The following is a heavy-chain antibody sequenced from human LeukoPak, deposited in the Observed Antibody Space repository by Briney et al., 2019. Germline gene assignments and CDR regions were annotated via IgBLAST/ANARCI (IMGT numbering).Heavy chain of an antibody. J-gene: IGHJ4*02. CDR2: ISAYNGNT. CDR1: GCTFTSYV. D-gene: IGHD4-17*01. Sequence: ASVKVSCKASGCTFTSYVISWVRQAPGQGLEWMGWISAYNGNTNYAQKLQGRVTMTTDTSTSTAYMELRSLRSDDTAVYYCAREVNGDYYFDYWGQGTLVTVSS. CDR3: AREVNGDYYFDY. V-gene: IGHV1-18*01.